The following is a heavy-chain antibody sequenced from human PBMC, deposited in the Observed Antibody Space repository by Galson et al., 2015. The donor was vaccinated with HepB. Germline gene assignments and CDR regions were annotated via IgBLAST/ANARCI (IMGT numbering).Heavy chain of an antibody. Sequence: SLRLSCAASGFTFSSYWMHWVRQVPGKGLVWVSRINSDGTYVNYADSGQGRFTISRDNAKNTLTLRMDSLRVEDTAVYYCAKDPSGYSYGYEIDYWGQGTLVTVSS. CDR1: GFTFSSYW. J-gene: IGHJ4*02. D-gene: IGHD5-18*01. V-gene: IGHV3-74*01. CDR2: INSDGTYV. CDR3: AKDPSGYSYGYEIDY.